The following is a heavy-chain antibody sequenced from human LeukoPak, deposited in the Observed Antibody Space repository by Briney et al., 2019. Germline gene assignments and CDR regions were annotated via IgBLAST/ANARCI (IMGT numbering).Heavy chain of an antibody. V-gene: IGHV3-33*01. CDR2: IWNDGNNK. CDR1: GFSFSSYG. CDR3: ARDNACTSASGYVFEY. Sequence: PGRSLRLSCAASGFSFSSYGMHWVRQAPGKGLEWVAVIWNDGNNKYYADSVKGRFTISRDNSKNTLFLQMNSLRAEDTAVYYCARDNACTSASGYVFEYWGQGTLVTVSS. D-gene: IGHD5-12*01. J-gene: IGHJ4*02.